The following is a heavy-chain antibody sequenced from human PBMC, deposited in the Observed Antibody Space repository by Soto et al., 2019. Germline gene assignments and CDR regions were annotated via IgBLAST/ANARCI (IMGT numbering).Heavy chain of an antibody. CDR3: TTIQQWLVPYYYYYGMDV. V-gene: IGHV3-15*07. CDR1: GFTFSNAW. D-gene: IGHD6-19*01. Sequence: SGGSLRLSCAASGFTFSNAWMNWVRQAPGKGLEWVGRIKSKTDGGTTDYAAPVKGRFTISRDDSKNTLYLQMNSLKTEDTAVYYCTTIQQWLVPYYYYYGMDVWGQGTTVTVSS. CDR2: IKSKTDGGTT. J-gene: IGHJ6*02.